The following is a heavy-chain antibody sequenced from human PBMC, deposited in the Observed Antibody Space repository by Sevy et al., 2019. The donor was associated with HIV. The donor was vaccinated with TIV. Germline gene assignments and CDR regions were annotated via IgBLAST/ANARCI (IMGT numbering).Heavy chain of an antibody. V-gene: IGHV3-33*06. J-gene: IGHJ4*02. CDR1: GFTFSNYA. D-gene: IGHD5-12*01. Sequence: GGSLRLSCAASGFTFSNYAMHWVRQAPGKGLAWVALIWYDGSKIFYADSVKGRFTISRDNSGSRLYLQMNSLRAEDTALYHCAKGGPNSGYDYYFDYWGQGTLVTVSS. CDR3: AKGGPNSGYDYYFDY. CDR2: IWYDGSKI.